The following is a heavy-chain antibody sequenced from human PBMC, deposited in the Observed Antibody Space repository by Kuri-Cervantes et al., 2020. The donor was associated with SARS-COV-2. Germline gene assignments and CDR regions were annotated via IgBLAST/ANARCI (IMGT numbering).Heavy chain of an antibody. J-gene: IGHJ6*02. D-gene: IGHD2-2*02. V-gene: IGHV5-51*01. Sequence: GESLKISCKGSGFSFTSYWIGWVRQMPGKGLEWMGIIYPGDSDTRYSPSFQCQVTISADKSISTAYLQWSSLKASDTAMYYCARLRGYCSSTSCHSYYYYYGMDVWGQGTTVTVSS. CDR3: ARLRGYCSSTSCHSYYYYYGMDV. CDR1: GFSFTSYW. CDR2: IYPGDSDT.